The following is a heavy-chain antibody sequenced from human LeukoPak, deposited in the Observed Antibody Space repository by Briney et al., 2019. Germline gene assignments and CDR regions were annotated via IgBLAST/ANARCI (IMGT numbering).Heavy chain of an antibody. D-gene: IGHD6-6*01. V-gene: IGHV3-23*01. CDR2: ISGSGGST. CDR3: AKVSRIAASDY. CDR1: GFTFSSYA. J-gene: IGHJ4*02. Sequence: GGSLRLSCAASGFTFSSYAMSWVRQAPGRGWRGFSAISGSGGSTYYADSVKGRFTISRDNSKNTLYLQMNSLRAEDTAVYYCAKVSRIAASDYWGQGTLVTVSS.